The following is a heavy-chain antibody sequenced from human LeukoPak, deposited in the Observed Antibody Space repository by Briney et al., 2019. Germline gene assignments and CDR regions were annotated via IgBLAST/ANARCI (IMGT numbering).Heavy chain of an antibody. CDR3: ARESYSSSYLFDF. D-gene: IGHD6-6*01. Sequence: SETLSLTCIVSGGSISSYYWSWIRQPAGKGLEWIGRIYTSGSTNYNPSLKSRVTMSVDTSKNQISLKVNSVTAADTAVYYCARESYSSSYLFDFWGQGTLVTVSS. CDR2: IYTSGST. J-gene: IGHJ4*02. V-gene: IGHV4-4*07. CDR1: GGSISSYY.